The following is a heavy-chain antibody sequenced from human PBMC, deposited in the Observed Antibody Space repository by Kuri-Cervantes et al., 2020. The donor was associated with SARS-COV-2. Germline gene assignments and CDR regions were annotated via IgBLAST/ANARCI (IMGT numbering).Heavy chain of an antibody. V-gene: IGHV3-23*01. D-gene: IGHD5-12*01. CDR2: ISGSGDDT. Sequence: GESLKISCAASGFTFSGYAMHWVRQAPGKGLEWVSSISGSGDDTHYADSVKGRFTISRDNSKNTLYLQMNSLRAEDTAVYYCAKGGSILATINRWASSWGQGTLVTVSS. CDR3: AKGGSILATINRWASS. CDR1: GFTFSGYA. J-gene: IGHJ5*02.